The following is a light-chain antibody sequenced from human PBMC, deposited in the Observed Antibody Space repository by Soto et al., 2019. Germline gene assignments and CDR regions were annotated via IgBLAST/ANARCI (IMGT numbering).Light chain of an antibody. V-gene: IGKV3-11*01. CDR2: DAS. CDR1: RSVSSY. Sequence: EIVLTHSPATLSFSAWESATIYVRATRSVSSYLAWYQQKPGQAPRLLIYDASSRPTDIPARFSGSGSGTDFTLTISSLEPEDFALYYCQQRSNWLITFGQGTRLEIK. CDR3: QQRSNWLIT. J-gene: IGKJ5*01.